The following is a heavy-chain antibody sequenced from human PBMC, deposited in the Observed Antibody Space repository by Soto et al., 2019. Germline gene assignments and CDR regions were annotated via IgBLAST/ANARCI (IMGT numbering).Heavy chain of an antibody. D-gene: IGHD3-3*01. CDR2: ISYDGSAK. J-gene: IGHJ6*02. Sequence: QAQLVESGGGVVQPGRSLRVSCVASGYTFSDYAMHWVRQAPGKGLEWVAVISYDGSAKYFSDSVKDRFTISRDNSRNTLYLQMNNLGPEDTGIYYCAKDRTRFMAWPHFFHGLDIWGQGTTVTVSS. CDR1: GYTFSDYA. CDR3: AKDRTRFMAWPHFFHGLDI. V-gene: IGHV3-30*04.